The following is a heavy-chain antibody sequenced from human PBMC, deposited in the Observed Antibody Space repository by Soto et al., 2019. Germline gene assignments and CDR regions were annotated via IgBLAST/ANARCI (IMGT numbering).Heavy chain of an antibody. D-gene: IGHD3-10*01. V-gene: IGHV3-23*01. Sequence: EVQLLESGGGLIQPGGSLRLSCAASGFTFRSYGMSWVRQAPGKRLEWVSSISGSGGSTFYADSVKGRVTISRDNSKNTLYLPMNSLRAEDTAVYYSAKDPGGLLDAFDISGQRTMVTVSS. CDR3: AKDPGGLLDAFDI. CDR1: GFTFRSYG. CDR2: ISGSGGST. J-gene: IGHJ3*02.